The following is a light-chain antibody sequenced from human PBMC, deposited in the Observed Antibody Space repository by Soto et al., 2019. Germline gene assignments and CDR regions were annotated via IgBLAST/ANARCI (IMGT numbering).Light chain of an antibody. V-gene: IGKV3-15*01. J-gene: IGKJ2*01. CDR1: QSVSSS. CDR3: QQYNNWPPRYT. CDR2: RAS. Sequence: EIVMTQSPATLSVSPGERATLSCRASQSVSSSLAWYQLKPGQAPRLLIYRASIRATGIPARFSGSGSGTEFTLTISSLQSEDFAVYYCQQYNNWPPRYTFGQGTKLEIK.